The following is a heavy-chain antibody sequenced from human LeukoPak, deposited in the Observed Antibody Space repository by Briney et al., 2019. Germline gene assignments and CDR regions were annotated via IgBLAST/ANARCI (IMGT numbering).Heavy chain of an antibody. CDR2: IYYSGST. V-gene: IGHV4-59*01. J-gene: IGHJ4*02. Sequence: PSETLSLTCTVSSGSFGNYYWSWIRQPPGKGLEWIGYIYYSGSTNYNPSLKSRVTISVDTSKNQFSLKLSSVTAADTAVYYCARRTSDSSGYYEDYWGQGTLVTVSS. CDR1: SGSFGNYY. CDR3: ARRTSDSSGYYEDY. D-gene: IGHD3-22*01.